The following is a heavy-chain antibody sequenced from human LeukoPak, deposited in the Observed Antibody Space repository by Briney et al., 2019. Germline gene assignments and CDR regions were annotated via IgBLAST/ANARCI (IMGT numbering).Heavy chain of an antibody. D-gene: IGHD2-2*01. Sequence: GGSLRLSCAASGFTFDDYGMSWVRQAPRKGLEWVSGINWNGGSTGYADSVKGRFTISRDNAKNSLYLQMNSRRAEDTALYYCARGYCSSTSYYFDYWGQGTLVTVSS. V-gene: IGHV3-20*04. CDR3: ARGYCSSTSYYFDY. CDR1: GFTFDDYG. CDR2: INWNGGST. J-gene: IGHJ4*02.